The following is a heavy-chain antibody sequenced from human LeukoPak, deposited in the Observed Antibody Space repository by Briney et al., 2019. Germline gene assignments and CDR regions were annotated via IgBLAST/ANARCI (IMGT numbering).Heavy chain of an antibody. D-gene: IGHD3-9*01. CDR2: IYYSGST. J-gene: IGHJ3*02. V-gene: IGHV4-39*01. CDR1: GGSISSSSYY. CDR3: ARHTTGYYPPPAFDI. Sequence: PSETLSLTCTVSGGSISSSSYYWGWIRQPPGKGLEWIGSIYYSGSTYYNPSLKSRVTISVDTSKNQFSLKLSSVTAADTAVYYCARHTTGYYPPPAFDIWGQGTMVTVSS.